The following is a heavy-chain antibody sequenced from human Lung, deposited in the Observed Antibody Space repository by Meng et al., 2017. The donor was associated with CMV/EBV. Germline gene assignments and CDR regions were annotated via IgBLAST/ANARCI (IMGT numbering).Heavy chain of an antibody. D-gene: IGHD3-10*01. Sequence: QVQLQQWGAGLLKPSETLSLTFAVYGGSFSGYYWSWIRQPPGKGLEWIGEINHSGSTNYNPSLKSRVTISVDTSKNQFSLKLSSVTAADTAVYYCARERGAGSTQRGWVDPWGPGTPVTVSS. V-gene: IGHV4-34*01. CDR1: GGSFSGYY. CDR2: INHSGST. J-gene: IGHJ5*02. CDR3: ARERGAGSTQRGWVDP.